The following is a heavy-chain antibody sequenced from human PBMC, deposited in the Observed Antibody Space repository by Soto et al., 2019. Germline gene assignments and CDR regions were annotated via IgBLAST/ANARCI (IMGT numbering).Heavy chain of an antibody. CDR2: IYWDDDK. D-gene: IGHD2-15*01. CDR3: AHRPSYCSGGSCYSGFDY. V-gene: IGHV2-5*02. J-gene: IGHJ4*02. Sequence: QITLKESGPTLVKPTQTLTLTCTFSGFSLSTSGVGVGWIRQPPGKALEWLAIIYWDDDKRYSPSLKSRLTISKDTSKTQVVLTMTNMDPVDTATYYCAHRPSYCSGGSCYSGFDYWGQGTLVTVSS. CDR1: GFSLSTSGVG.